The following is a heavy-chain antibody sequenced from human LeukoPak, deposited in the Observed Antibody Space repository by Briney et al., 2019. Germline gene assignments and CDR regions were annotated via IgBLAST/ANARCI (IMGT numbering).Heavy chain of an antibody. Sequence: SQTLSLTCTVSGGSISSGDYSWSWIRQPPGKGLEWIGYIYYSGSTYYNPSLKSRVTISVDTSKNQFSLKLSSVTAADTAVYYCARANPPRYYYGMDVWGQGTTVTVSS. CDR2: IYYSGST. CDR1: GGSISSGDYS. CDR3: ARANPPRYYYGMDV. V-gene: IGHV4-30-4*01. J-gene: IGHJ6*02. D-gene: IGHD1-14*01.